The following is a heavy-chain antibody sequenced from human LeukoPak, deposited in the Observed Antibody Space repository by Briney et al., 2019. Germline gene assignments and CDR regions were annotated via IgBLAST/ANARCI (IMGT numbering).Heavy chain of an antibody. D-gene: IGHD3-10*01. J-gene: IGHJ4*02. V-gene: IGHV1-18*04. CDR1: GYTFTGYY. Sequence: ASVKVSCKASGYTFTGYYMLWVRQAPGQGLEWMGWISAYNGNTNYAQELQGRVTMTTDTSTSTAYMELRSLRSDDTAVYYCAIGSGSYYRNWGQGTLVTVSS. CDR2: ISAYNGNT. CDR3: AIGSGSYYRN.